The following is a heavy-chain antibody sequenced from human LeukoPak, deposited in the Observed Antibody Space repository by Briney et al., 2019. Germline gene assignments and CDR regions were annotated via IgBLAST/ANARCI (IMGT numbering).Heavy chain of an antibody. J-gene: IGHJ6*02. CDR2: IYYSGST. Sequence: SETLSLTCTVSGGSISSYYWSWIRQPPGRGLEWIGYIYYSGSTNYNPSLKSRVTISVDTSKNQFSLKLSSVTAADTAVYYCARDHMYGDYYYGMDVWGQGTTVTVSS. CDR3: ARDHMYGDYYYGMDV. V-gene: IGHV4-59*12. CDR1: GGSISSYY. D-gene: IGHD4-17*01.